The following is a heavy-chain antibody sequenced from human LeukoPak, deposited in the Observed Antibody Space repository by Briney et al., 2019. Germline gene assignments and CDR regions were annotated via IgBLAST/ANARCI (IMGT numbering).Heavy chain of an antibody. CDR2: IRYDADNK. CDR1: GFTFSNYA. CDR3: ARNSYYDFWNGYKSIYYHYYMDV. V-gene: IGHV3-30*02. D-gene: IGHD3-3*01. J-gene: IGHJ6*03. Sequence: SGGSLRLSCAASGFTFSNYAMHWVRQAPGKGLEWVAFIRYDADNKYYADSVQGRFTISRDNSKDTLYLQMNSLRGEGTAVYYCARNSYYDFWNGYKSIYYHYYMDVWGRGTTVTVSS.